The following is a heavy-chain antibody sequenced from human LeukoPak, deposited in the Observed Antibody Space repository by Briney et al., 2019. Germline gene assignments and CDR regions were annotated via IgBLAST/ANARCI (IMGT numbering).Heavy chain of an antibody. CDR3: ARYRTYYDFWSGYDDY. J-gene: IGHJ4*02. CDR1: GFTFSSYG. CDR2: ISYDGSNK. D-gene: IGHD3-3*01. V-gene: IGHV3-30*03. Sequence: HPGGSLRLSCAASGFTFSSYGMHWVRQAPGKGLEWVAVISYDGSNKYYADSVKGRFTISRDNSKNTLYLQMNSLRAEDTAVYYCARYRTYYDFWSGYDDYWGQGTLVTVSS.